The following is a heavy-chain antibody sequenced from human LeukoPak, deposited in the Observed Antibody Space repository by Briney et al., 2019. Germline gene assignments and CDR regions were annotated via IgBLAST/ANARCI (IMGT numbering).Heavy chain of an antibody. Sequence: GGSLRLSCAASGFTFSSYGMNWVGQAPGKGLEWVAVISYDGSNKYYADSVKGRFTISRDNSKNTLYLQMNSLRAEDTAVYYCAEDLGYGSGSFDYWGQGTLVTVSS. J-gene: IGHJ4*02. V-gene: IGHV3-30*18. CDR1: GFTFSSYG. CDR2: ISYDGSNK. CDR3: AEDLGYGSGSFDY. D-gene: IGHD3-10*01.